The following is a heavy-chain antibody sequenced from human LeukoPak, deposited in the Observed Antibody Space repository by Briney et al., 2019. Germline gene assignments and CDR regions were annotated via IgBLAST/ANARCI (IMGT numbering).Heavy chain of an antibody. Sequence: GGSLRLSCAASGFTFSSYSMNWGRQAPGKGLEWVSSISSSSSYIYYADSVKGRFTISRDNAKNSLYLQMNSLRAEDTAVYYCAREGLHRQLGSYMDVWGKGTTVTVSS. D-gene: IGHD6-13*01. J-gene: IGHJ6*03. CDR2: ISSSSSYI. CDR3: AREGLHRQLGSYMDV. V-gene: IGHV3-21*01. CDR1: GFTFSSYS.